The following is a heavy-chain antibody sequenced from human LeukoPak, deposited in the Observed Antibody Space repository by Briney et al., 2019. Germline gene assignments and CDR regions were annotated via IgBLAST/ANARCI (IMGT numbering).Heavy chain of an antibody. V-gene: IGHV1-18*01. D-gene: IGHD2-2*01. Sequence: GASVKVSCKASGYTFTSYGISRVRQAPGQGLEWMGWISAYNGNTNYAQKLQGRVTMTTDTSTSTAYMELRSLRSDDTAVYYCAREYTTRYCSSTSCYYYYMDVWGKGTTVTVSS. CDR3: AREYTTRYCSSTSCYYYYMDV. CDR2: ISAYNGNT. J-gene: IGHJ6*03. CDR1: GYTFTSYG.